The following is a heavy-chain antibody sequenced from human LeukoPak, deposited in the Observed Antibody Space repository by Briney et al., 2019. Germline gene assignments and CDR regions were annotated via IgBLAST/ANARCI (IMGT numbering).Heavy chain of an antibody. D-gene: IGHD2-8*01. Sequence: PGRSLRLSCVASGFTFSSYGMHWVRQAPGKGLEWVAIISYDGSNKYYADSVKGRFTIARDNSKNTLYLQMNSLRAEDTAVYYCAKDNEDYWGQGTLVTVSS. CDR1: GFTFSSYG. CDR2: ISYDGSNK. J-gene: IGHJ4*02. V-gene: IGHV3-30*18. CDR3: AKDNEDY.